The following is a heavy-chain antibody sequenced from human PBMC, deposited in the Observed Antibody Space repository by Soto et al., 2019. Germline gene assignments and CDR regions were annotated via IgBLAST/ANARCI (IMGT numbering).Heavy chain of an antibody. V-gene: IGHV1-69*13. CDR3: ARGGGYDTRYYYYGMDV. D-gene: IGHD5-12*01. Sequence: ASVKVSCEDCGGRFSSYAISWVRQAPGQGLEWMGGIIPIFGTANYAQKFQGRVTITADESTSTAYMELSSLRSEDTAVYYCARGGGYDTRYYYYGMDVWGQGTTVTVSS. CDR2: IIPIFGTA. J-gene: IGHJ6*02. CDR1: GGRFSSYA.